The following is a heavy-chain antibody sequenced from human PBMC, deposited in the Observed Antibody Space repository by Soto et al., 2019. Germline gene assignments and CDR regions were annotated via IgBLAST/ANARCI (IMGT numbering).Heavy chain of an antibody. V-gene: IGHV4-59*08. CDR2: IYSSGST. D-gene: IGHD2-2*01. Sequence: SETLSLTCTVPGGSINSYYWSWIRQSPEKGLEWIGYIYSSGSTNYNPSLKSRVTISVDTSKNQFPLKLSSVTAADTAVYYCARQYCSSTRCYQYFDYWGQGTLVTVSS. J-gene: IGHJ4*02. CDR3: ARQYCSSTRCYQYFDY. CDR1: GGSINSYY.